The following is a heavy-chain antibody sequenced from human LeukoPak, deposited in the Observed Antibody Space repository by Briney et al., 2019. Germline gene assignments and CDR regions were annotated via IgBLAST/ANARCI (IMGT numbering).Heavy chain of an antibody. V-gene: IGHV4-39*01. CDR3: ASGTTILSANFDY. Sequence: SQTLSLTCTVSGGSISSGGYYWSWVRQHPGKGLEWIGSIYYSGSTYYNPSLKSRVTISVDTSKNQFSLKLSSVTAADTAVYYCASGTTILSANFDYWGQGTLVTVSS. CDR1: GGSISSGGYY. J-gene: IGHJ4*02. D-gene: IGHD1-14*01. CDR2: IYYSGST.